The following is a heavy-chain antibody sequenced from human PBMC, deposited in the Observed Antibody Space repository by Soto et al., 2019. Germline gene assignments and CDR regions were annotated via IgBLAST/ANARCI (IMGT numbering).Heavy chain of an antibody. J-gene: IGHJ4*02. Sequence: ASVNGSVNASGYTFTNDNIHWFRQAPGQVLDCLGIIRPSGIKTGYAQLFQGRVTLTRDTSTSTPNMELASLPSEHTAVYYCAREPKESFYFNYWGQARLDTVSS. D-gene: IGHD3-10*01. CDR2: IRPSGIKT. CDR3: AREPKESFYFNY. CDR1: GYTFTNDN. V-gene: IGHV1-46*01.